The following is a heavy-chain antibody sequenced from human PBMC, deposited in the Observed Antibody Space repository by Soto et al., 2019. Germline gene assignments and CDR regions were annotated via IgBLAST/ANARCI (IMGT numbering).Heavy chain of an antibody. V-gene: IGHV4-4*02. Sequence: QVHLQESGPGLVKPSWTLSLTCTVSGGSVTNSNWWNWVRQSPGRELEWIGEIYHSGTSNYTPSLRSRATMSVDKSKNQFSLNLSSVTAADTALYYCAKGLPGGYACDIWGQGTMVIVSS. CDR2: IYHSGTS. CDR3: AKGLPGGYACDI. CDR1: GGSVTNSNW. D-gene: IGHD1-1*01. J-gene: IGHJ3*02.